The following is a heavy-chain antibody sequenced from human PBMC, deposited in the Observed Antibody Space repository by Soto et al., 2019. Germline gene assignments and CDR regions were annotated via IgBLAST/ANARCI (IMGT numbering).Heavy chain of an antibody. CDR1: GDSVSSNSAG. CDR2: TYYRSKWYY. J-gene: IGHJ3*01. D-gene: IGHD6-25*01. CDR3: ARARAAASGKNDFDV. V-gene: IGHV6-1*01. Sequence: PSPTLSLTCAISGDSVSSNSAGWNWVRQSPSRGLEWLGKTYYRSKWYYDYAVAVESRLTINPDTSKNQFSLQLSSVTPEDTAIYYCARARAAASGKNDFDVWGQGTMVTVSS.